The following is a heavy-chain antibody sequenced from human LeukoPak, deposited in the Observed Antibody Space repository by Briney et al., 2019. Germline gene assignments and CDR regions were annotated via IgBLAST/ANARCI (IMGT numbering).Heavy chain of an antibody. Sequence: GRSLRLSCAASGFTFSSYAMHWVRQAPGKGLEWVAVISYDGSNKYYADSVKGRFTISRDNSKNTLYLQMNSLRAEDTAVYYCARGTRYDVLTGYRLDYWGQGTLVTVSS. CDR2: ISYDGSNK. CDR3: ARGTRYDVLTGYRLDY. V-gene: IGHV3-30*04. D-gene: IGHD3-9*01. J-gene: IGHJ4*02. CDR1: GFTFSSYA.